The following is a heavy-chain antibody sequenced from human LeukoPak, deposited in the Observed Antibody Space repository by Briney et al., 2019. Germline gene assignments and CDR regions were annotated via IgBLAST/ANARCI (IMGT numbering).Heavy chain of an antibody. V-gene: IGHV3-21*01. J-gene: IGHJ3*02. D-gene: IGHD2-21*02. CDR3: ARGGLLRGFGAFDI. CDR1: GFTFGLYS. Sequence: GGSLRLSCAASGFTFGLYSMTWVRQAPGKGLEWVSLIDSNSNFMNYADSVKGRFTISRDNAKNSLYLQMNSLRAEDTAVYYCARGGLLRGFGAFDIWGQGTMVTVSS. CDR2: IDSNSNFM.